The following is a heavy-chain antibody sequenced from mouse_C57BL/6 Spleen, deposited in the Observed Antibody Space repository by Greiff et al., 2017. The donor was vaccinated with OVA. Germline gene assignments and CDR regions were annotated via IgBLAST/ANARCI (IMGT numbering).Heavy chain of an antibody. V-gene: IGHV1-72*01. Sequence: QVQLQQPGAELVKPGASVKLSCTASVYTFTSYWMHWVKQRPGRGLEWIGRIDPNSGGTKYNEKFKSKATLTVDKPSSPAYMQLSSLTSEDSAVYYCARDGIGNYYAMDYWGQGTSVTVSS. CDR1: VYTFTSYW. CDR2: IDPNSGGT. D-gene: IGHD2-3*01. CDR3: ARDGIGNYYAMDY. J-gene: IGHJ4*01.